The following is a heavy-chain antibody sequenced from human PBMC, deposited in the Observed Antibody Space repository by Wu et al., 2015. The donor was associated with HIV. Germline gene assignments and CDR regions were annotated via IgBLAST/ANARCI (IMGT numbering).Heavy chain of an antibody. CDR3: AREGYFGLGSYYKGWFDP. CDR1: GYTFTTTY. CDR2: INPSGGTT. Sequence: QVQLVQSGAEVKKPGASVRVSCKASGYTFTTTYIHWVRQAPGQGLEWMGIINPSGGTTNYAQKFRGRVTMTRDTSTNTVYMELSSLRSEDTAVYYCAREGYFGLGSYYKGWFDPWGQGTLVTVSS. J-gene: IGHJ5*02. V-gene: IGHV1-46*03. D-gene: IGHD3-10*01.